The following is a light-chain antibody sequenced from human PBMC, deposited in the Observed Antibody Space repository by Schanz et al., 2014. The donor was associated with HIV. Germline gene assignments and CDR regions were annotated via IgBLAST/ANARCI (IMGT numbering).Light chain of an antibody. CDR2: NN. Sequence: QSVLTQPPSASGAPGQRVTISCSGSSSNIGGNRVNWHQQLPGTAPKPLIFNNERRSGVSDRFSGSKSGTSASLAISGLRSEDGADYYCAAWDDSLRGFVFGTGTKLTVL. CDR1: SSNIGGNR. CDR3: AAWDDSLRGFV. J-gene: IGLJ1*01. V-gene: IGLV1-47*01.